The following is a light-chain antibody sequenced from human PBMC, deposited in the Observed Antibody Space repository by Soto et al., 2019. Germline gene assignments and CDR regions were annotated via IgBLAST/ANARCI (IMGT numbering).Light chain of an antibody. J-gene: IGLJ1*01. CDR2: DVS. V-gene: IGLV2-11*01. Sequence: QYALTQPRSVSGSPGQSVTISCTGTSSDVGGYNYVSWYQQHPGKAPKLLIYDVSKRPSGVPDRFSGSKSGNTASLTISGLQAEDEADYYCCSYAGSYTYVFGTGTTRTVL. CDR3: CSYAGSYTYV. CDR1: SSDVGGYNY.